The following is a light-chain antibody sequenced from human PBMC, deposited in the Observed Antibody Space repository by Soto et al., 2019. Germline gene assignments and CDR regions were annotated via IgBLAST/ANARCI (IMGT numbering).Light chain of an antibody. J-gene: IGLJ1*01. V-gene: IGLV2-14*03. CDR1: SSDVGGYNS. Sequence: QSVLTQPASVSGSPGQPIAISCTGTSSDVGGYNSVSWYQQHPGKAPKLMIYNVSNRPSGVSDRFSGSKSGNTASLTISGLQAEVEADYYCSSYTSSNTYVFGTGTKVTVL. CDR3: SSYTSSNTYV. CDR2: NVS.